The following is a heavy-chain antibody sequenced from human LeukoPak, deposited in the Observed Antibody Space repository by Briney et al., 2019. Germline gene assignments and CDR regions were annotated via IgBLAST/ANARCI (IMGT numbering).Heavy chain of an antibody. CDR2: ISGSGGST. CDR1: GFTFSNYD. D-gene: IGHD3-22*01. Sequence: GGSLRLSCAASGFTFSNYDMSWVRQAPGKGLEWVSGISGSGGSTYHADSVKGRFTISRDNSKNTLYLQMNSLRAEDTAVYYCTTDDYYETRGYPIIYWGQGTLVTVSS. CDR3: TTDDYYETRGYPIIY. J-gene: IGHJ4*02. V-gene: IGHV3-23*01.